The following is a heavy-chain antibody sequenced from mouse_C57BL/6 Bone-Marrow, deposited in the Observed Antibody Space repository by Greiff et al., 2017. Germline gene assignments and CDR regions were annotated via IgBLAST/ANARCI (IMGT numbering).Heavy chain of an antibody. J-gene: IGHJ4*01. CDR3: ARVIYYYGSSYGWYAMDY. CDR2: INPNNGGT. V-gene: IGHV1-26*01. CDR1: GYTFTDYY. D-gene: IGHD1-1*01. Sequence: EVQLQQSGPELVKPGASVKISCKASGYTFTDYYMNWVKQSHGKSLEWIGDINPNNGGTSYNQKFKGKATLTVDKSSSTAYMELRSLTSEDSAVYYCARVIYYYGSSYGWYAMDYWGQGTSVTVSS.